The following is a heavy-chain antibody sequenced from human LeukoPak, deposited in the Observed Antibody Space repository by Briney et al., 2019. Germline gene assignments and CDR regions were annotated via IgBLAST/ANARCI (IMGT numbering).Heavy chain of an antibody. CDR2: INTNTGNP. Sequence: WASVKVSCKASGYTFTSYAMNWVRQAPGQGLEWMGWINTNTGNPTYAQGFTGRFVFSLDTSVSTAYLQISSLKAEDTAVYYCAREPFMVRGVRYYYYGMDVWGQGTTVTVSS. D-gene: IGHD3-10*01. V-gene: IGHV7-4-1*02. J-gene: IGHJ6*02. CDR1: GYTFTSYA. CDR3: AREPFMVRGVRYYYYGMDV.